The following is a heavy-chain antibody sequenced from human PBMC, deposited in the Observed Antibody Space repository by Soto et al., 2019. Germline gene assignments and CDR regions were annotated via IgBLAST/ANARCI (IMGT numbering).Heavy chain of an antibody. Sequence: GGSLRLSCAVSGFTVSNNYMSWVRQAPGKGLEGVSVIYSGGYTAYGDSVKGRFTISRDNSKNTLYLQMNSLRADDTAVYYCARASGLRYFDWFPGPFDYWGQGTLVTVSS. D-gene: IGHD3-9*01. CDR2: IYSGGYT. V-gene: IGHV3-53*01. CDR3: ARASGLRYFDWFPGPFDY. J-gene: IGHJ4*02. CDR1: GFTVSNNY.